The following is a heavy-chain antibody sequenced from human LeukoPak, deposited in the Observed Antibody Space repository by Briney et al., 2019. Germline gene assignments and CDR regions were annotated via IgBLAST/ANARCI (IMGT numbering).Heavy chain of an antibody. CDR1: GFAFSSQA. CDR2: ISDSGSIT. V-gene: IGHV3-23*01. Sequence: GGSLRLSCAASGFAFSSQAMGWVRQAPGKGLEWVSVISDSGSITYYADSVKGRFTISRDNSKNTLFLQMNSLRVEDTAVYYCAKDARRTSGWYFFDYWGQGTLVTVSS. CDR3: AKDARRTSGWYFFDY. D-gene: IGHD6-19*01. J-gene: IGHJ4*02.